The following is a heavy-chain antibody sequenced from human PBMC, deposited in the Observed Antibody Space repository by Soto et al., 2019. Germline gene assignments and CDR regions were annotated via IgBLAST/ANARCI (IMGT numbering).Heavy chain of an antibody. V-gene: IGHV3-23*01. CDR2: TISTGDST. CDR3: AKFVTRWALYV. Sequence: EMQLLGSGGGLVQPGGSLRLSCAASGFTFGSYDMTWVRQAPGKGLEWVSSTISTGDSTQYADSVSGRFTMSRDNSINALKRQRNGLRVEDTAVYFCAKFVTRWALYVWEQGTVVIVSS. J-gene: IGHJ3*01. D-gene: IGHD3-10*01. CDR1: GFTFGSYD.